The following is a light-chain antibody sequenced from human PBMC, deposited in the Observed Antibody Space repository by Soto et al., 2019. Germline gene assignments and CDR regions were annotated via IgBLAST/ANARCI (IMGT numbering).Light chain of an antibody. CDR3: HQYNNWPFT. CDR2: GSS. J-gene: IGKJ5*01. CDR1: QSVSGN. V-gene: IGKV3-15*01. Sequence: EIVVTQSPATRSVSPGERATLSCRASQSVSGNLAWYQQTPGQAPRLLTYGSSTRATGIPARFSGSGSGTAFSLTTSSLQSEGFEIYYCHQYNNWPFTFGQGTRLEIE.